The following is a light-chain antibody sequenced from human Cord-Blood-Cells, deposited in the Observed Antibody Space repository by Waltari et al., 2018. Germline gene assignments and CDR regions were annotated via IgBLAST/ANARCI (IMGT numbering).Light chain of an antibody. CDR2: RNN. J-gene: IGLJ3*02. Sequence: QSLLTQPPAASGTPGQRVSISCSGSRPTIGSHLEYWYQQLPGTAPKLLIYRNNQQPSGVADRLSGSKSGTSASLAISGLRSQDEGDYYCAAWDDSLSGPVFGGGTKLTVL. V-gene: IGLV1-47*01. CDR3: AAWDDSLSGPV. CDR1: RPTIGSHL.